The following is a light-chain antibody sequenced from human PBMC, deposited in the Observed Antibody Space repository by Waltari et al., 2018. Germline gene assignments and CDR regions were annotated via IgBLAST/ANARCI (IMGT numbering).Light chain of an antibody. J-gene: IGKJ1*01. V-gene: IGKV3-20*01. CDR2: RAS. CDR1: QSVGSRS. CDR3: QQHGTLPAT. Sequence: DIVLTQSPGTASLSPGERVTLSCRASQSVGSRSLAWYQQKPGQAPRLVIYRASRRATGIPDRFSGSGSGTDFSLTISRLEPEDFAVYYCQQHGTLPATFGQGTKVEIK.